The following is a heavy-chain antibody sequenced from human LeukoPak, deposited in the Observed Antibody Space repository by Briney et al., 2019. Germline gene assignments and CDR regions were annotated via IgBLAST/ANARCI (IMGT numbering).Heavy chain of an antibody. CDR2: ISPILAIT. D-gene: IGHD6-19*01. CDR1: GGTFSSYA. J-gene: IGHJ6*02. Sequence: SVKVSCKASGGTFSSYAVSWVRQAPEQGLEWVGRISPILAITNYAQRFQGRVTITADKSTSTAYMELSSLRSEDTAVYYCAVGIAVTGDYYYGMDVWGQGTTVTVSS. CDR3: AVGIAVTGDYYYGMDV. V-gene: IGHV1-69*04.